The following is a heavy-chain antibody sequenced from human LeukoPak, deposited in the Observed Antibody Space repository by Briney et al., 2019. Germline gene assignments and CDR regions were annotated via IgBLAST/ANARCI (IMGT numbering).Heavy chain of an antibody. CDR1: GFTFSSYA. Sequence: PVGSLTLCCGGSGFTFSSYAMSWVRQATRKGLEWVSAISGSGGSTYYADSVKGRFTISRDNSKNTLYLQMNSLRAEDTAVYYCAKDAPERCLWFGEKWGQGTLVTVSS. CDR3: AKDAPERCLWFGEK. D-gene: IGHD3-10*01. V-gene: IGHV3-23*01. J-gene: IGHJ4*02. CDR2: ISGSGGST.